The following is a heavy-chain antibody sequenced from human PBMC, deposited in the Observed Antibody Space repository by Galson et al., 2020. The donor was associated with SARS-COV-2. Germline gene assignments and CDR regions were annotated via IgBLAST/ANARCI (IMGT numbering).Heavy chain of an antibody. CDR3: ARDLAVSPGRGSGPLVAFDI. Sequence: SETLSLTCTVSGGSISSYYWSWIRQPPGKGLEWIGYIYYSGSTNYNPSLKSRVTISVDTSKNQFSLKLSSVTAADTAVYYFARDLAVSPGRGSGPLVAFDIWGQGTIVTVSS. CDR1: GGSISSYY. J-gene: IGHJ3*02. D-gene: IGHD3-10*01. CDR2: IYYSGST. V-gene: IGHV4-59*13.